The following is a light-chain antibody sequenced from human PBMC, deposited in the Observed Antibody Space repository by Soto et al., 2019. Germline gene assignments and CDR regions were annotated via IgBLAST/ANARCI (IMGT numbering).Light chain of an antibody. CDR2: LNSDGSH. CDR1: SGHSSYA. V-gene: IGLV4-69*01. Sequence: QLVLTQSPSASASLGASVKLTCTLSSGHSSYAIAWHQQQPEKGPRYLMKLNSDGSHSKGDGIPDRLSGSSSGAERYLTISSLQSEDEDDYYCQTWGSGIPVVFGGGTKVTVL. J-gene: IGLJ2*01. CDR3: QTWGSGIPVV.